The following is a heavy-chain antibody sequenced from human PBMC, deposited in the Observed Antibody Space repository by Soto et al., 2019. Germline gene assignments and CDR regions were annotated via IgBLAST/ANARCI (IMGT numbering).Heavy chain of an antibody. V-gene: IGHV5-51*01. CDR3: ARGYCTATTCDPWFDP. Sequence: GESLKISCQGSGYAFSSYWIAWVRQMPGKGLEWMGIIYPGDSDTRYSPSFQGQVTISVDKSITTAYLQWSSLKASDTAMYYCARGYCTATTCDPWFDPWGQGTLVTVSS. D-gene: IGHD2-8*02. J-gene: IGHJ5*02. CDR2: IYPGDSDT. CDR1: GYAFSSYW.